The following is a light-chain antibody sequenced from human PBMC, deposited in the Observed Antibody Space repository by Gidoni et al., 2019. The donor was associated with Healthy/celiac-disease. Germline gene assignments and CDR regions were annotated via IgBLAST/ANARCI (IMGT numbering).Light chain of an antibody. Sequence: EIVFTQSPGTLSLSPGAIATLSCRASQSVSSSYLAWYQQKPGQAPRLLIYGASSRATGIPDRFSGSGSGTDFTLTISRLEPEDFAVYYCQQYGSSPGCSFGQGTKLEIK. CDR2: GAS. V-gene: IGKV3-20*01. CDR1: QSVSSSY. J-gene: IGKJ2*04. CDR3: QQYGSSPGCS.